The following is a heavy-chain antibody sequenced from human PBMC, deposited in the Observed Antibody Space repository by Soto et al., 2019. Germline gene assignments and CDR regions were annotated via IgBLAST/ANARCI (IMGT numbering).Heavy chain of an antibody. D-gene: IGHD3-16*01. CDR2: IIPIFGTA. Sequence: QVQLVQSGAEVKKPGSSVKVSCKASGGTFSSYAISWVRQAPGQGLEWMGGIIPIFGTANYAQKFQGRVTITADESTSTDYLELSSLRSEDTAVYYCALRGEQLRPYYYYGMDVWGQGTTVTVSS. J-gene: IGHJ6*02. V-gene: IGHV1-69*01. CDR1: GGTFSSYA. CDR3: ALRGEQLRPYYYYGMDV.